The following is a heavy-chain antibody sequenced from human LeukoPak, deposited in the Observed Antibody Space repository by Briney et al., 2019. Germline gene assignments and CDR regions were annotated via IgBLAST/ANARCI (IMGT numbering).Heavy chain of an antibody. D-gene: IGHD1-1*01. Sequence: GGSLRLSCAASGFTFSSYWMSWVRQAPGKGLEWLANIKQDGSEKYYADSVKGRFTISRDNAKNSLYLQMNSLRAEDTAVYYCARGTTMSANWFDPWGQGTLVTVSS. V-gene: IGHV3-7*03. J-gene: IGHJ5*02. CDR2: IKQDGSEK. CDR3: ARGTTMSANWFDP. CDR1: GFTFSSYW.